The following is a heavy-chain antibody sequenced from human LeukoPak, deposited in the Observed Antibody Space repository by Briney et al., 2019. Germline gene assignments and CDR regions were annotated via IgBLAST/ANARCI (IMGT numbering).Heavy chain of an antibody. CDR2: IYPGDSDT. V-gene: IGHV5-51*01. Sequence: GESLKISCQGSGYTFTTYWIGWVRQMPGKGLEWMGIIYPGDSDTRYSPSSQGQVTISADKSISTAYLQWSSLKASDSAIYHCARRLPSLEAFGYWGQGTLVSVSS. D-gene: IGHD5-18*01. J-gene: IGHJ4*02. CDR1: GYTFTTYW. CDR3: ARRLPSLEAFGY.